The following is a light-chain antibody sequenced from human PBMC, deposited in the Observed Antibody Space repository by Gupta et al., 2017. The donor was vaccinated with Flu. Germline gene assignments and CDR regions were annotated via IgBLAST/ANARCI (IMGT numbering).Light chain of an antibody. CDR1: SSNIGSHT. J-gene: IGLJ3*02. CDR3: AAWDDSLLRV. Sequence: QSVLPQPPSASGTPGQRVTISCSGSSSNIGSHTVSWYQQLPGTAPKLLIYKNNQRPSVVPDRFSGSKSGTSASLAITGLQSEDEADYYCAAWDDSLLRVFGGGTKVTV. CDR2: KNN. V-gene: IGLV1-44*01.